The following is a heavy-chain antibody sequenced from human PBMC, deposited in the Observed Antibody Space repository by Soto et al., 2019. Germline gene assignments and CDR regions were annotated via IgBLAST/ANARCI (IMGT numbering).Heavy chain of an antibody. CDR3: ARSRGGRRITMVRGVIFNAFDI. D-gene: IGHD3-10*01. CDR1: GGSISSYY. J-gene: IGHJ3*02. CDR2: IYYSGST. Sequence: SETLSLTCTVSGGSISSYYWSWIRQPPGKGLEWIGYIYYSGSTNYNPSLKSRVTISVDTSKNQFSLKLSSVTAADTAVYYCARSRGGRRITMVRGVIFNAFDIWGQGTMVTVSS. V-gene: IGHV4-59*01.